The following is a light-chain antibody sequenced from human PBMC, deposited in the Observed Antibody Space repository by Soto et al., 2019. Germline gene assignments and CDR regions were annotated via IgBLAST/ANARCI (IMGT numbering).Light chain of an antibody. CDR1: QSVGNN. V-gene: IGKV3-15*01. J-gene: IGKJ4*01. CDR2: ATS. CDR3: EQYGAWPLT. Sequence: EIVVTQSPATLSVSPGERATLSCRASQSVGNNFAWYQQKPGQAPRLLIFATSTRATGVPARFSGRGSGTEFTLTLISLQSEDFAVFYCEQYGAWPLTFGGGAKVEIE.